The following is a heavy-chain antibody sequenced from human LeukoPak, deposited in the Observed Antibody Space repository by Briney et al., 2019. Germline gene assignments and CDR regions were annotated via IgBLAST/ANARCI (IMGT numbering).Heavy chain of an antibody. Sequence: SETLSLTCAVYGGSFSGYYWSWIRQPPGKGLEWSGEINHSGSTNYNPSLKSRVTISVDTSKNQFSLRLSSVTAADTAVYYCARGHDEYGDYYFDYWGQGTLVTVSS. CDR2: INHSGST. CDR1: GGSFSGYY. J-gene: IGHJ4*02. V-gene: IGHV4-34*01. D-gene: IGHD4-17*01. CDR3: ARGHDEYGDYYFDY.